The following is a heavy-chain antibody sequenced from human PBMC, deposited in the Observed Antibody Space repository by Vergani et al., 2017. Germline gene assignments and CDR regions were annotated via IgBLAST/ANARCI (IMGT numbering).Heavy chain of an antibody. D-gene: IGHD2-2*01. CDR2: ISWNSGSI. CDR1: GFTFDDYA. V-gene: IGHV3-9*01. Sequence: EVQLVESGGGLVQPGRSLRLSCAASGFTFDDYAMHWVRQAPGQGLEWVSGISWNSGSIGYADSVKGPFTISRDNAKNSLYLQMNSLRAEDTALYYCAKDRREAAIAVSDAFDIWGQGTMVTVSS. J-gene: IGHJ3*02. CDR3: AKDRREAAIAVSDAFDI.